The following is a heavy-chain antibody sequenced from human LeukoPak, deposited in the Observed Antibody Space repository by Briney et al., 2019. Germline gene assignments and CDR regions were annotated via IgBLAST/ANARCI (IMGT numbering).Heavy chain of an antibody. J-gene: IGHJ4*02. CDR3: AKGTTFHFDY. Sequence: GGSLRLSCAASGLTFSSHWMHWVRQAPGKGLEWVSAISGSGGGTYYADSVKGRFTISRDNSKNTLYLQMNSLRAEDTAVYYCAKGTTFHFDYWGQGTLVTVSS. CDR1: GLTFSSHW. CDR2: ISGSGGGT. D-gene: IGHD1-1*01. V-gene: IGHV3-23*01.